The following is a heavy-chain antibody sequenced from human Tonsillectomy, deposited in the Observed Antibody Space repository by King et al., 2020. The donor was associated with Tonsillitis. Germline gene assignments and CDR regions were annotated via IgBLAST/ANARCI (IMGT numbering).Heavy chain of an antibody. J-gene: IGHJ5*01. CDR1: GYIFPSYF. Sequence: QLVQSGPGVKKSGASVTVSCKASGYIFPSYFKHWVRQAPGQGLEWMGWINAGRGDTKYSQKFQGRVNITRDLSASTAYMELRDLTSEDTSLYFCAGVIRSSWIDFWGQGTLVTVS. CDR2: INAGRGDT. D-gene: IGHD6-6*01. V-gene: IGHV1-3*01. CDR3: AGVIRSSWIDF.